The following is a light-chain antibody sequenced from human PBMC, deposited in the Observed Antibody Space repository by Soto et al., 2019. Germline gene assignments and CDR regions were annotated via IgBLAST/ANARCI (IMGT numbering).Light chain of an antibody. Sequence: DIHMTQSPSTLSASVGDRVTITCRASQSISIWLAWYQQKPGKAPNLLIYKTSSLETGVPSRFSGSGSGTEFTLTISSLQPDDCATYYCQQWNDYSWTFGQGTKVEVK. J-gene: IGKJ1*01. CDR2: KTS. V-gene: IGKV1-5*03. CDR3: QQWNDYSWT. CDR1: QSISIW.